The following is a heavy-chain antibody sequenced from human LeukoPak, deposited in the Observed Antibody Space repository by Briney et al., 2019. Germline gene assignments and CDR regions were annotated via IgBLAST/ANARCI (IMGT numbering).Heavy chain of an antibody. Sequence: GGSLRLSCAASGFTFSSYGMHWVRQAPGKGLEWVAFIRYDGSNKYYADSVKGRFTISRDNSKNTLYLQTNSLRAEDTAVYYCAKAGKGITGTTADWGQGTLVTVSS. V-gene: IGHV3-30*02. CDR1: GFTFSSYG. J-gene: IGHJ4*02. CDR3: AKAGKGITGTTAD. D-gene: IGHD1-7*01. CDR2: IRYDGSNK.